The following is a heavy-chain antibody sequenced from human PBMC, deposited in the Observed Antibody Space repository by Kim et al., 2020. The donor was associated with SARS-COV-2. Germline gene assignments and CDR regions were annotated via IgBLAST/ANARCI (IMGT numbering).Heavy chain of an antibody. CDR2: INSGNGNT. D-gene: IGHD2-21*01. Sequence: ASVKVSCKASGYTFSSYAIHWVRQAPGQRPEWMGWINSGNGNTKYSQKLQGRVTITRDTSATTTYMELIRLTSEDTAVYYCARDSLGPIDYWGQGTLITVSS. CDR1: GYTFSSYA. CDR3: ARDSLGPIDY. V-gene: IGHV1-3*04. J-gene: IGHJ4*02.